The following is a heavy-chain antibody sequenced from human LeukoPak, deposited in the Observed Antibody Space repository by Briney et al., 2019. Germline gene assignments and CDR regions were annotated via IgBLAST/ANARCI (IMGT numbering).Heavy chain of an antibody. CDR2: IYYSGST. CDR1: GGSISSYY. Sequence: PSETLSLTCTVSGGSISSYYWSWIRQPPGKGLEWIGYIYYSGSTNYNPSLKSRVTISVDTSKNQFSLKLSSVTAADTAVYYCARDRVSSGWLTNFDYWGQGTLVTVSS. V-gene: IGHV4-59*01. J-gene: IGHJ4*02. D-gene: IGHD6-19*01. CDR3: ARDRVSSGWLTNFDY.